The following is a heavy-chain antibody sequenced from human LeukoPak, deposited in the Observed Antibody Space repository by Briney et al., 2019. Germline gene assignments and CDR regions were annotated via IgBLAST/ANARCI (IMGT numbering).Heavy chain of an antibody. D-gene: IGHD4-17*01. CDR2: MNPNSGNT. CDR1: GYTFTSYD. J-gene: IGHJ5*02. Sequence: GASVKASCKASGYTFTSYDINWVRQATGQGLEWMGRMNPNSGNTGYAQKFQGRVTMTRNTSISTAYMELSSLRSEDTAVYYCARERKVTNNWFDPWGQGTLVTVSS. V-gene: IGHV1-8*01. CDR3: ARERKVTNNWFDP.